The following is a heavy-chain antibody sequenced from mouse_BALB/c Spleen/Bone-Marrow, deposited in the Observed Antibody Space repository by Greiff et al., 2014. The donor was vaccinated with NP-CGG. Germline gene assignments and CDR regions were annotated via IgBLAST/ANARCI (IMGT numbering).Heavy chain of an antibody. CDR3: APYYYGSSQFAY. CDR2: IDPANGNT. J-gene: IGHJ3*01. D-gene: IGHD1-1*01. CDR1: GFNIKDTY. V-gene: IGHV14-3*02. Sequence: EVQLQQSGAELVKPGASVKLSCTASGFNIKDTYMHWVKQRPEQGLEWIGRIDPANGNTKYDPKFQGKATITADTPSNTAYPQLSSLTSEDTAVYYCAPYYYGSSQFAYWGQGTLVTVSA.